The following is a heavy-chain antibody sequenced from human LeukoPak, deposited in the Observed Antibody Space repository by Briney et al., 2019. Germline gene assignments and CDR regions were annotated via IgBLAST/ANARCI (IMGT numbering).Heavy chain of an antibody. CDR1: GFTFSSYA. J-gene: IGHJ4*02. CDR2: ISYDGSNK. D-gene: IGHD1-26*01. V-gene: IGHV3-30-3*01. CDR3: ARVHSGSLYFDY. Sequence: PGGSLRLSCAASGFTFSSYAMHRVRQAPGKGLEWVAVISYDGSNKYYADSVEGRFTISRDNSKNTLYLQMNSLRAEDTAVYYCARVHSGSLYFDYWGQGTLVTVSS.